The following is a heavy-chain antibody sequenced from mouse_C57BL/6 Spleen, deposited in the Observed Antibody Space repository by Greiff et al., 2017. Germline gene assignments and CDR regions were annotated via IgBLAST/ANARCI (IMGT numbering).Heavy chain of an antibody. Sequence: QVQLQQPGAELVRPGSSVKLSCKASGYTFTSYWMHWVKQRPIQGLEWIGNIDPSDSETNYNQKFKNKATLTVDKSSSTAYMHLSSLTSEDSAVYYCAREGFNFDYWGQGTTLTVSS. V-gene: IGHV1-52*01. J-gene: IGHJ2*01. CDR3: AREGFNFDY. CDR1: GYTFTSYW. CDR2: IDPSDSET.